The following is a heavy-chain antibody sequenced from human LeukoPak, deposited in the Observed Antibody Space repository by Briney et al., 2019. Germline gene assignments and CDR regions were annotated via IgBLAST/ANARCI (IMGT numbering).Heavy chain of an antibody. D-gene: IGHD1-14*01. J-gene: IGHJ4*02. CDR3: VRKFATGD. Sequence: GGSLRLSCAASGFTFSSYWMNWVRQAPGKGLEWVATIKEDGSEKYYVDSVKGRFTISRDNAKNSLYLQLNSMRAEDTAVYYCVRKFATGDWGQGTLVTVSS. CDR1: GFTFSSYW. V-gene: IGHV3-7*01. CDR2: IKEDGSEK.